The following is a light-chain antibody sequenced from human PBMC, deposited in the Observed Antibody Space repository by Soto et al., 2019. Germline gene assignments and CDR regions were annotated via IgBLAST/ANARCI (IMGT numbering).Light chain of an antibody. CDR3: SSYTGFSTDIL. Sequence: QSALTQPASVSGSPGQSITISCTGTSSDVGSYNFVSWYQHHAGTAPKLIIYQVTNRPSGVSDRFSASKSGDTASLTISGRQAEDEAIYYCSSYTGFSTDILFGGGTKVTVL. CDR2: QVT. J-gene: IGLJ2*01. V-gene: IGLV2-14*01. CDR1: SSDVGSYNF.